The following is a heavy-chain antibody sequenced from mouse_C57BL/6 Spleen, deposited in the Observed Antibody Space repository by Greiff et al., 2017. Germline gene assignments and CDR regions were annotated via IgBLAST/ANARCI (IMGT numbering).Heavy chain of an antibody. CDR3: ARDYYGSMAY. CDR2: IHPNSGST. V-gene: IGHV1-64*01. CDR1: GYTFTSYW. Sequence: QVQLQQPGAELVKPGASVKSSCKASGYTFTSYWMHWVKQRPGQGLEWIGMIHPNSGSTNYNEKFKSKATLTVDKSSSTAYMQLSSLTSEDSAVYYCARDYYGSMAYWGQGTLVTVSA. D-gene: IGHD1-1*01. J-gene: IGHJ3*01.